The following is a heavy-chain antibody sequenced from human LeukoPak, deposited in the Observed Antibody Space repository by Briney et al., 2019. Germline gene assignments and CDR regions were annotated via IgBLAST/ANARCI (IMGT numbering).Heavy chain of an antibody. CDR1: GFTVSSNY. D-gene: IGHD3-16*01. V-gene: IGHV3-53*01. CDR2: IYSNNIT. J-gene: IGHJ4*02. CDR3: ARGFLLMWGPPGY. Sequence: GGSLRLSCAASGFTVSSNYMTWVRQAPGKGLEWVSVIYSNNITFYADSVKGRFTISRDNSKNTLYLQMNSLRAEDTAVYYCARGFLLMWGPPGYGAQEPLVPFSS.